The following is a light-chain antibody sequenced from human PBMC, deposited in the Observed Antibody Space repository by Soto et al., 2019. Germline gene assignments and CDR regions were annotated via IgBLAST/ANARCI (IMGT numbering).Light chain of an antibody. CDR2: GAS. CDR3: QQHNTWWT. CDR1: QSVSSN. Sequence: EIVLTQSPGTLSLSPGERATLSCRASQSVSSNVAWYQQKPGQAPRLLIYGASTRATDIPARFSGSGSGTGFTLTISSLQSEDSAVYYCQQHNTWWTFGQGTKVDIK. V-gene: IGKV3-15*01. J-gene: IGKJ1*01.